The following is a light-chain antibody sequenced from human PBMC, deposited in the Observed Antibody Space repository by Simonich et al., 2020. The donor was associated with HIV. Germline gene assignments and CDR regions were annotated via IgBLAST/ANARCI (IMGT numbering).Light chain of an antibody. V-gene: IGKV2-30*02. CDR2: KVS. Sequence: DVVMTQSPLSLPVTLGQPASISCRSSQSLVHSDGNTYLHWFQQRPGQSPRRLIHKVSNRDSGVPDRFSGSGSGTDFTLKISRVEAEDVGVYYCMQGTLPFTFGPGTNVDIK. CDR3: MQGTLPFT. CDR1: QSLVHSDGNTY. J-gene: IGKJ3*01.